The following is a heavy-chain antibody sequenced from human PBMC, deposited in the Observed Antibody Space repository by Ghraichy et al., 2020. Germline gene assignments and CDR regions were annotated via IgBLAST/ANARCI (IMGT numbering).Heavy chain of an antibody. J-gene: IGHJ6*02. D-gene: IGHD6-6*01. V-gene: IGHV3-21*01. CDR2: ISSSSSYI. CDR1: GFTFSSYS. CDR3: ARDTEAAHPYYYYYGMDV. Sequence: GGSLRLSCAASGFTFSSYSMNWVRQAPGKGLEWVSSISSSSSYIYYADSVKGRFTNSRDNAKNSLYLQMNSLRAEDTAVYYCARDTEAAHPYYYYYGMDVWGQGTTVTVSS.